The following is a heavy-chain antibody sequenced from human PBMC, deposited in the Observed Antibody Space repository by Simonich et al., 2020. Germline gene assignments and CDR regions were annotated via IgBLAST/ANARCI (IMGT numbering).Heavy chain of an antibody. V-gene: IGHV3-21*01. Sequence: EVQLVESGGGLVKPGGSLRLSCAASGCTFSSYSMNWVRQAPGNGLEWVSSISGSSSDIYYEDAVKGRFTIPRDNAKNSLYLQRNSLKAEDTAVYYCAGGVYRSSTSCSTYYYYGMDVWGQGTTVTVSS. CDR2: ISGSSSDI. CDR3: AGGVYRSSTSCSTYYYYGMDV. CDR1: GCTFSSYS. D-gene: IGHD2-2*01. J-gene: IGHJ6*02.